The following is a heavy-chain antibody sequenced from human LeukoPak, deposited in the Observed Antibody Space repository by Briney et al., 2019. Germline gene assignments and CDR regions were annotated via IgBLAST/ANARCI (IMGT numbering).Heavy chain of an antibody. J-gene: IGHJ3*02. D-gene: IGHD3/OR15-3a*01. Sequence: ASVKVSCKVSGYTLTELSMHWVRQAPGKGLEWMGGFDPEDGETIYAQKFQGRVTMTEDTSTDTAYMELSSLRSEDTAVYYCATGVGSFGPRDAFDIWGQGTMVTVSS. V-gene: IGHV1-24*01. CDR1: GYTLTELS. CDR2: FDPEDGET. CDR3: ATGVGSFGPRDAFDI.